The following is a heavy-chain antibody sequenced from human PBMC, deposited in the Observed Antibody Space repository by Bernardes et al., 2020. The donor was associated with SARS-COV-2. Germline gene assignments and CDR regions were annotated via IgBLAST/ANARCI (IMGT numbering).Heavy chain of an antibody. J-gene: IGHJ5*02. CDR2: ISWNSGSI. CDR3: AKDYSSSWLNCFDR. V-gene: IGHV3-9*01. CDR1: GFTFDDYA. Sequence: SLRLSCAASGFTFDDYAMHWVRQAPGKGLEWVSGISWNSGSIGYADSVKGRFTISRDNAKNSLYLQMNSLRAEDTALYYCAKDYSSSWLNCFDRWGQGTLVTVSS. D-gene: IGHD2-2*01.